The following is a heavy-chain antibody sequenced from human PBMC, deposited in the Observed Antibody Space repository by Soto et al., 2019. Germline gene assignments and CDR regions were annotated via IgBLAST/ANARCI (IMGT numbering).Heavy chain of an antibody. J-gene: IGHJ4*02. Sequence: ASVKVSCKASGGTFSSYAISWVRQAPGQGLEWMGGIIPIFGTANYAQKFQGRVTITADESTSTAYMELSSLRSEDTAVYYCASHYYGSGSAFFYYFDYWGQGTLVTVSS. CDR2: IIPIFGTA. CDR1: GGTFSSYA. CDR3: ASHYYGSGSAFFYYFDY. D-gene: IGHD3-10*01. V-gene: IGHV1-69*13.